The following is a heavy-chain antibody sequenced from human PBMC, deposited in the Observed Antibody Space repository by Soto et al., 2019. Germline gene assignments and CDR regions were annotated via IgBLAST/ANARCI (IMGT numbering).Heavy chain of an antibody. CDR1: GFTFSSYG. Sequence: QVQLVESGGGVVQPGRSLRLSCAASGFTFSSYGMHWVRQAPGKGLEWVAVIWYDGSNKYYADSVKGRFTISRDNSKNTLYLQMNSLRAEDTAVYYCARDAPDDYGDPPAYWGQGTLVTVSS. D-gene: IGHD4-17*01. J-gene: IGHJ4*02. CDR3: ARDAPDDYGDPPAY. CDR2: IWYDGSNK. V-gene: IGHV3-33*01.